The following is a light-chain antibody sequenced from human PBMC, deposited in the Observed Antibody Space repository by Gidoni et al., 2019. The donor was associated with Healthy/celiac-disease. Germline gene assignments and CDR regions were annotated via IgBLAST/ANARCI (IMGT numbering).Light chain of an antibody. CDR1: QSVLYSSNNKNY. V-gene: IGKV4-1*01. CDR2: WAS. J-gene: IGKJ4*01. Sequence: IVMTQSPDTLAVSLCERATIKCKSSQSVLYSSNNKNYLAWYQQKPGQPPKLLIYWASTRESGVPDRFSGSGSGTDFTLTISSLQAEDVAVYYCQQYYSTPPTFGGGTKVEIK. CDR3: QQYYSTPPT.